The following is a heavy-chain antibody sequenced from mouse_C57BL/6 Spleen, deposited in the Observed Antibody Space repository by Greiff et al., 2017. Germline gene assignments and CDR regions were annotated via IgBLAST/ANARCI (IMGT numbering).Heavy chain of an antibody. CDR3: ARETTGVATGGDY. V-gene: IGHV14-2*01. CDR1: GFNIQNYY. CDR2: IDPEDGET. Sequence: VQLQQSGAELVKPGASVKLSCTASGFNIQNYYMHWVKQRTEQGLEWIGRIDPEDGETKSAPNFPGKATITADTSSTTAYLQLSSLTSEDTAVYYCARETTGVATGGDYWGQGTTLTVSS. D-gene: IGHD1-1*01. J-gene: IGHJ2*01.